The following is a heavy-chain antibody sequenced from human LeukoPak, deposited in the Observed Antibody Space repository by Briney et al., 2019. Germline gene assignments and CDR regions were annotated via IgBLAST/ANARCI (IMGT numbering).Heavy chain of an antibody. CDR3: ARRSCSGGSCYPIIDS. J-gene: IGHJ5*01. D-gene: IGHD2-15*01. CDR2: IRQDESDK. V-gene: IGHV3-7*01. CDR1: GFTLSRYW. Sequence: GGSLRLSCAASGFTLSRYWMTWVRQAPGKGLEWVANIRQDESDKSYVDSVKGRFVISRDNAKNSLYLQMNNLRVEDTAVYYCARRSCSGGSCYPIIDSWGQGTLVIVSS.